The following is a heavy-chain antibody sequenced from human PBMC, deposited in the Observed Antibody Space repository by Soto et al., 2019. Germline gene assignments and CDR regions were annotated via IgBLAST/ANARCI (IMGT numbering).Heavy chain of an antibody. V-gene: IGHV4-34*01. Sequence: ETLSLTCAVYGGSFSGYYWSWIRQPPGKGLEWIGEINHSGSTNYNPSLKSRVTISVDTSKNQFSLKLSSVTAADTAVYYCAREKSYYGSGSYYNLPLGVYGMDVWGQGTTVTVSS. CDR1: GGSFSGYY. J-gene: IGHJ6*02. CDR2: INHSGST. CDR3: AREKSYYGSGSYYNLPLGVYGMDV. D-gene: IGHD3-10*01.